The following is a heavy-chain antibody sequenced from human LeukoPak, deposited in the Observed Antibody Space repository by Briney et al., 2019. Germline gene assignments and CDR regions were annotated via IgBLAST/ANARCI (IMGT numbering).Heavy chain of an antibody. CDR2: ISGSGGST. D-gene: IGHD3-10*01. CDR1: GFTFSSYA. Sequence: PGGSLRLSCAASGFTFSSYAMSWVRQAPGKGLEWVSAISGSGGSTYYADSVKGRFTISRDTYKNTMYLQMNSLRAEDTAVYYCAKRRWFGESHYDYWGQGTLVTVSS. CDR3: AKRRWFGESHYDY. V-gene: IGHV3-23*01. J-gene: IGHJ4*02.